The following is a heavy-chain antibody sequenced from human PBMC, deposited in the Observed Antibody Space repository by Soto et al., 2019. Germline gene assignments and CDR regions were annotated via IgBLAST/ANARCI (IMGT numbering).Heavy chain of an antibody. Sequence: SGPTLLNPTQTLTLTCTFSGFSLSTSGMCVSWIRQPPGKALEWLALIDWDDDKYYSTSLKTRLTISKDTSKNQVVLTMTNMEPVNTATYYCARIEGGRGSYHVDYWGQGTLVTVSS. J-gene: IGHJ4*02. V-gene: IGHV2-70*01. CDR3: ARIEGGRGSYHVDY. CDR2: IDWDDDK. D-gene: IGHD1-26*01. CDR1: GFSLSTSGMC.